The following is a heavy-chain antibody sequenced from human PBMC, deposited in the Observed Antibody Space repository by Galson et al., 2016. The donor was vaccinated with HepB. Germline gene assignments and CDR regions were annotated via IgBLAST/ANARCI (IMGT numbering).Heavy chain of an antibody. CDR2: ISPGDSDT. CDR1: GYSFSSYW. CDR3: ARRPPVTGRSGHYFDS. D-gene: IGHD4-11*01. V-gene: IGHV5-51*01. Sequence: QSGAEVKKPGESLKISCKESGYSFSSYWIGWVRQMPGKGLEWMGIISPGDSDTRYSPSFQGQVTISVDKAINTAYMQWSSLKASDSGIYYCARRPPVTGRSGHYFDSWGQGTLVTVSS. J-gene: IGHJ4*02.